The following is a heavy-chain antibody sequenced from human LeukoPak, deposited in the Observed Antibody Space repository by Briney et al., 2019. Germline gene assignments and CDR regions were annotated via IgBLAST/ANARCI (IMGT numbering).Heavy chain of an antibody. D-gene: IGHD3-10*01. J-gene: IGHJ6*02. V-gene: IGHV3-7*01. CDR2: IKQDGSEK. CDR3: ARDPGGGYYGSGSYYPYYYYYGMDV. Sequence: PGGSLRLSCAASGFTFSSYWMSWVRQAPGKGLEWVANIKQDGSEKYYVDSVKGRFTISRDNAKNSLYLQMNGLRAEDTAVYYCARDPGGGYYGSGSYYPYYYYYGMDVWGQGTTVTVSS. CDR1: GFTFSSYW.